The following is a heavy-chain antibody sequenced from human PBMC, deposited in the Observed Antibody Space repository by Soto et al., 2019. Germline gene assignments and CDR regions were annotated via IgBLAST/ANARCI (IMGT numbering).Heavy chain of an antibody. J-gene: IGHJ5*02. Sequence: ASETLSLTCTVSGGSISSGDYYWSWIRQPPGKGLEWIGYIYYSGSTYYNPSLKSRVTISVDTSKNQFSLKLSSATAADTAVYYCASYMVRGFKWFDPWGQGTLVNVSS. CDR3: ASYMVRGFKWFDP. CDR1: GGSISSGDYY. V-gene: IGHV4-30-4*01. CDR2: IYYSGST. D-gene: IGHD3-10*01.